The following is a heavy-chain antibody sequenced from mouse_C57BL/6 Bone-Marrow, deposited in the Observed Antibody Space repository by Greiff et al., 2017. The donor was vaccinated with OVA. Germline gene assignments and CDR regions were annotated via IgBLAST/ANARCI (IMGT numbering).Heavy chain of an antibody. CDR3: ARDQDYGSSPFAY. V-gene: IGHV5-4*01. Sequence: EVQLVESGGGLVKPGGSLKLSCAASGFTFSSYAMSWVRQTPEKRLEWVATISDGGSYTYYPDNVKGRFTISRDNAKNNLYLQMSHLKSEDTAMYYCARDQDYGSSPFAYWGQGTLVTVSA. D-gene: IGHD1-1*01. J-gene: IGHJ3*01. CDR1: GFTFSSYA. CDR2: ISDGGSYT.